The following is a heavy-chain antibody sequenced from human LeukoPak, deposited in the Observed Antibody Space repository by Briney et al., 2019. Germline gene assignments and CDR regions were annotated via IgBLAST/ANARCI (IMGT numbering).Heavy chain of an antibody. J-gene: IGHJ4*02. D-gene: IGHD2-21*02. CDR3: AITKAGDDY. CDR2: ISAYNGNT. V-gene: IGHV1-18*01. CDR1: GYTFTSYG. Sequence: ASVKVSCKASGYTFTSYGISWVRQAPGQGLEWMGWISAYNGNTNYAQKFQGRVTITADESTSTAYMELSSLRSEDTAVYYCAITKAGDDYWGQGTLVTVSS.